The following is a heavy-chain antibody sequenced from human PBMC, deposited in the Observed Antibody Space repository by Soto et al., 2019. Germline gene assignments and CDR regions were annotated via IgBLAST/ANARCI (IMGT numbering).Heavy chain of an antibody. CDR2: IYYSGST. CDR1: GGSISSSSYY. Sequence: SETLSLTCTVSGGSISSSSYYWGWIRQPPGKGLEWIGSIYYSGSTNYNPSLKSRVTISIDTSNRHLSLHLSSVTAADTAVYYCARQKVSRFYGEVDFFDYWGLGTLVTVSS. V-gene: IGHV4-39*07. J-gene: IGHJ4*02. D-gene: IGHD4-17*01. CDR3: ARQKVSRFYGEVDFFDY.